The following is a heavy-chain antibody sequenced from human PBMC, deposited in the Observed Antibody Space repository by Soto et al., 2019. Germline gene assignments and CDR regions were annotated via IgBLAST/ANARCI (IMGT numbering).Heavy chain of an antibody. CDR2: IYYSGSA. J-gene: IGHJ4*02. CDR3: ARGGGSSGSFDY. Sequence: SETLSLTCTVSGGSISSYYWSWIRQPPGKGLELIGYIYYSGSANYNPSLKSRVTISVDTSKNQFSLKLSSVTAADTAVYYCARGGGSSGSFDYWGQGTLVTVSS. V-gene: IGHV4-59*01. D-gene: IGHD6-6*01. CDR1: GGSISSYY.